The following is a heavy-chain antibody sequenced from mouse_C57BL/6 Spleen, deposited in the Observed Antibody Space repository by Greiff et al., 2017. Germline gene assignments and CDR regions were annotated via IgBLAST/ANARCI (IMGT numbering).Heavy chain of an antibody. CDR2: IHPNSGST. CDR3: ARNYGSSLHWYFDV. CDR1: GYTFTSYW. J-gene: IGHJ1*03. V-gene: IGHV1-64*01. Sequence: VQLQQSGAQLVKPGASVKLSCKASGYTFTSYWMHWVKQRPGQGLAWIGMIHPNSGSTNYNEKFKSKATLTVDKSSSTAYMQLSSLTSADSAVYYCARNYGSSLHWYFDVWGTGTTVTVSS. D-gene: IGHD1-1*01.